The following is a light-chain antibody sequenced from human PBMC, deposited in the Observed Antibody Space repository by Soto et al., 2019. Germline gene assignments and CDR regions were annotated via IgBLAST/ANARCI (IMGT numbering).Light chain of an antibody. CDR3: QQRSNWPSPT. Sequence: IVLIQSPSTLSLSPGERATLSCRASQSVGSYLAWYQHKPGQAPRLLISDASNRATGIPARFSGSGSETDFTLTISSLEPEDSAVYYCQQRSNWPSPTFGGGTKVDIK. CDR1: QSVGSY. V-gene: IGKV3-11*01. J-gene: IGKJ4*01. CDR2: DAS.